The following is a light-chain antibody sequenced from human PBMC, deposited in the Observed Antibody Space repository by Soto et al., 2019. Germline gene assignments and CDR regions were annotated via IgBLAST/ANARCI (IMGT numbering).Light chain of an antibody. CDR1: SSNIGAGYD. Sequence: QSMLTQPPSVSGAPGQRVTISCTGSSSNIGAGYDVHWYQQLPGTAPKLLIYGNSNRPSGVPDRFSGSKSGTSASLAITGLQAEDEADYYCQSYDSSLSGLWVFGGGTQLTVL. J-gene: IGLJ3*02. V-gene: IGLV1-40*01. CDR2: GNS. CDR3: QSYDSSLSGLWV.